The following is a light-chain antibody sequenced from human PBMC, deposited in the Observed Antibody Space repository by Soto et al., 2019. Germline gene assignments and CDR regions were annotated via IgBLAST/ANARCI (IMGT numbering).Light chain of an antibody. CDR1: QSSSSG. CDR2: KAS. CDR3: QQYGSSPS. Sequence: IQMTQSPSILSASVGDRVTITCRASQSSSSGLAWYQQKPGKASNLLIYKASHLENTSFRATGIPDRFSGSGSGTDFTLTISRLDPEDFAVYYCQQYGSSPSFGQGTMVDIK. J-gene: IGKJ1*01. V-gene: IGKV1-5*03.